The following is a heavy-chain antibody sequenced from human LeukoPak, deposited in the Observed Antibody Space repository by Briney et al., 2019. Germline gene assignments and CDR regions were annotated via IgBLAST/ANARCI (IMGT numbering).Heavy chain of an antibody. CDR2: ISGSGGST. Sequence: HPGGSLRLSCAASGFTFSSYAMSWVRQAPGKGLEWVSAISGSGGSTYYADSVKGRFTISRDNSKNTLYLQMNSLRAEDTAVYYCAKVSSYDILTGYSGYFDYWGQGTLVTVSS. CDR1: GFTFSSYA. CDR3: AKVSSYDILTGYSGYFDY. J-gene: IGHJ4*02. D-gene: IGHD3-9*01. V-gene: IGHV3-23*01.